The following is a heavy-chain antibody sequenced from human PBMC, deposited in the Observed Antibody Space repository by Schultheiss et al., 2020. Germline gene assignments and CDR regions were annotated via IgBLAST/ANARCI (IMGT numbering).Heavy chain of an antibody. D-gene: IGHD3-22*01. Sequence: GGSLRLSCAASGFTFSSYWMSWVRQAPGKGLEWVANIKQDGSEKYYVDSVKGRFTISRDNAKNSLYLQMNSLRAEDTAVYYCARERPYYYDSSGYRYYYYGMDVWGQGTTVTVSS. V-gene: IGHV3-7*01. CDR2: IKQDGSEK. CDR1: GFTFSSYW. CDR3: ARERPYYYDSSGYRYYYYGMDV. J-gene: IGHJ6*02.